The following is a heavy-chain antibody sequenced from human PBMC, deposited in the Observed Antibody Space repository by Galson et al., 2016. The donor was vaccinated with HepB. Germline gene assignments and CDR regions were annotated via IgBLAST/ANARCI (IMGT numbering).Heavy chain of an antibody. D-gene: IGHD3-3*01. J-gene: IGHJ4*02. Sequence: LSLTSTVSGGSISSGDYYWSWIRQHPGKGLEWIGYISYSGSTYYNPSLKSRVTISVDTSKNQFSLKLSSVTAADTAVYYCARVGRLDFWSGFYVPPFDFWGQGTLVTVSS. CDR3: ARVGRLDFWSGFYVPPFDF. CDR2: ISYSGST. CDR1: GGSISSGDYY. V-gene: IGHV4-31*03.